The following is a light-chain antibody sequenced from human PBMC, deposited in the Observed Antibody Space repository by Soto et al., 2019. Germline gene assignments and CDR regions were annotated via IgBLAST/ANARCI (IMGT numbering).Light chain of an antibody. Sequence: QSALPQPASVSGSPGQSITISCTGTSGDVGAYNYVSWYQQHPGKAPKLMIYEVSNRPSGVSNRFSGSKSVNTASLTISGLQAEDEADYYCSSYTSSTTSVFGIGTKVTVL. CDR2: EVS. CDR1: SGDVGAYNY. CDR3: SSYTSSTTSV. V-gene: IGLV2-14*01. J-gene: IGLJ1*01.